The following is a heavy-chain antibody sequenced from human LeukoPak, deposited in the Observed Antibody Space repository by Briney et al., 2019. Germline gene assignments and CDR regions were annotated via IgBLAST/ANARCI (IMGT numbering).Heavy chain of an antibody. Sequence: PSQTLSLTCAVSGGSLSSGGYSWSWIRQPPGKGLEWIGYIYQSGSTYYNPSLKSRVTISVDRSKNQFSLKLSSVTAADTAVYYCAREIVAYDSSGYYDYWGQGTLVTVSS. J-gene: IGHJ4*02. CDR1: GGSLSSGGYS. V-gene: IGHV4-30-2*01. D-gene: IGHD3-22*01. CDR2: IYQSGST. CDR3: AREIVAYDSSGYYDY.